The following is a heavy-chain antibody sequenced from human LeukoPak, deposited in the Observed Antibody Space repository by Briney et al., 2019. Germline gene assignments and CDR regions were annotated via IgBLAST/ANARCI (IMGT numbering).Heavy chain of an antibody. CDR1: GYTFTAYY. D-gene: IGHD1-20*01. V-gene: IGHV1-2*02. CDR3: ARPSSDITGTTMWNY. J-gene: IGHJ4*02. CDR2: INPNSGGT. Sequence: ASVKVSCKASGYTFTAYYMHWVRQAPGQGLEWMGWINPNSGGTNYAQKFQGRVTMTRDTSISTAYMELSSLRSEDKAVYYCARPSSDITGTTMWNYWGQGTLVTVSS.